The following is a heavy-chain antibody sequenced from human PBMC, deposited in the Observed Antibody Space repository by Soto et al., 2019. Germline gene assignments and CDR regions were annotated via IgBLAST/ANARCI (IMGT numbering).Heavy chain of an antibody. CDR1: GFTFSNAW. CDR2: IKSKTDGGTT. CDR3: TTLYYGSVSNYYYYYYGIDV. D-gene: IGHD3-10*01. J-gene: IGHJ6*02. V-gene: IGHV3-15*01. Sequence: PGGSLRLSCAASGFTFSNAWMSWVRQAPGKGLEWVGRIKSKTDGGTTDYVAPVKGRFTISRDDSKNTLYLQMNSLKTEDTAVYYCTTLYYGSVSNYYYYYYGIDVWGQGTSVTGSS.